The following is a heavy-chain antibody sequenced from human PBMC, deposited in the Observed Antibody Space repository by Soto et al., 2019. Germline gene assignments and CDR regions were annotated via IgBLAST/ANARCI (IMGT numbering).Heavy chain of an antibody. Sequence: GGSLRLSCAASGFTFSSYAMSWVRQAPGKGLEWVSAISGSGGSTYYADSVKGRFTISRDNSNNTLYLQMNSLRAEDTAVYYCAAGPLCGGDCPILGYWGQGTLVTVSS. CDR3: AAGPLCGGDCPILGY. CDR1: GFTFSSYA. D-gene: IGHD2-21*01. CDR2: ISGSGGST. J-gene: IGHJ4*02. V-gene: IGHV3-23*01.